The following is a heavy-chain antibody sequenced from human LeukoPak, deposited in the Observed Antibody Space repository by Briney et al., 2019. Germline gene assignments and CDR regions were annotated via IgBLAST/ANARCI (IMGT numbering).Heavy chain of an antibody. D-gene: IGHD6-25*01. CDR2: IFHSGIT. CDR1: GYSISSGYY. J-gene: IGHJ4*02. Sequence: SETLSLTCAVSGYSISSGYYWGWIRQPPGQGLEWIGSIFHSGITYYNPSLKSRLTISLDTSKNHFSLKLSSVTAADTAVYYCARHSFRSGYYFDYWGQGTLVTVSS. CDR3: ARHSFRSGYYFDY. V-gene: IGHV4-38-2*01.